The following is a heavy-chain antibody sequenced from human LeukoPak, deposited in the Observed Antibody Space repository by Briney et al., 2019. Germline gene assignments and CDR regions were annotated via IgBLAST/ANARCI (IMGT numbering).Heavy chain of an antibody. CDR3: ARDRRTATKPFYYYMDV. J-gene: IGHJ6*03. Sequence: GGSLRLSCAASGFTFIRYDMTWVRQAPGKGLEWVSGIGGGGATTFSPDSVKGRFTISRDNSKNTLYLEMDYLRAEDTAVYYCARDRRTATKPFYYYMDVWGKGTTVTVSS. CDR2: IGGGGATT. CDR1: GFTFIRYD. D-gene: IGHD1-14*01. V-gene: IGHV3-23*01.